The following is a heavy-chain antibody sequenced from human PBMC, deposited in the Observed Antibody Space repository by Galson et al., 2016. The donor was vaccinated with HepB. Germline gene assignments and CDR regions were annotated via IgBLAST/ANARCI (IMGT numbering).Heavy chain of an antibody. J-gene: IGHJ4*02. CDR3: ARDHSLAETGPHFDC. D-gene: IGHD7-27*01. CDR2: INTVGTTT. CDR1: GFTFSSHW. V-gene: IGHV3-74*01. Sequence: SLRLSCAASGFTFSSHWMHWVRQAPGKGLVXVSRINTVGTTTTYADSVKGRFTISRDNAKNTLYLQMDDLRAEDTAVYYCARDHSLAETGPHFDCWGQGAPVTVSS.